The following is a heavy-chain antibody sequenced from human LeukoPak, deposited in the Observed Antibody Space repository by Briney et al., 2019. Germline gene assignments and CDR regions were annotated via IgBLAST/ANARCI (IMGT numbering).Heavy chain of an antibody. CDR2: VYYRGSA. CDR3: AREADILTGYTLPAFDI. Sequence: SETLSLTCTVSGASIHDDHSTWIRQPPGGGREWIGFVYYRGSAKYNTSLESRVTISVDTSKKQISLKLSSVTAADTAVYYCAREADILTGYTLPAFDIWGQGTMVTVSP. D-gene: IGHD3-9*01. J-gene: IGHJ3*02. CDR1: GASIHDDH. V-gene: IGHV4-59*01.